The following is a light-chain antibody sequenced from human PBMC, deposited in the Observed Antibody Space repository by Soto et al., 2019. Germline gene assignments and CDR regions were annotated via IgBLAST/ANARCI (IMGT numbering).Light chain of an antibody. CDR2: GAS. V-gene: IGKV3-15*01. CDR1: RTVHSN. J-gene: IGKJ5*01. Sequence: EIVMTQSPATVSVSPGDRVTLSCRASRTVHSNVAWYQHKPGQAPRLLIYGASFRATGMPARFSGSGFGTEFTLTISSLQSEDFAVYYCQQYNNWPPITFGQGTRLEIK. CDR3: QQYNNWPPIT.